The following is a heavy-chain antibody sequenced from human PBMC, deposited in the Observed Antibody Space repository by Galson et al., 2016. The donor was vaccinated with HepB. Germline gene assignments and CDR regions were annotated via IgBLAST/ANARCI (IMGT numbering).Heavy chain of an antibody. J-gene: IGHJ4*02. CDR2: TSEDERQK. CDR3: ARSQSSAWHTFDS. D-gene: IGHD6-25*01. V-gene: IGHV3-30*04. Sequence: SLRLSCAASGFRFSDYPMHWIRQAPGQAPGEGLEWVAVTSEDERQKYVADSVKGRFTISRDNSRSILYLQMNRLRREDTAIYYCARSQSSAWHTFDSWGQGTLVPVSS. CDR1: GFRFSDYP.